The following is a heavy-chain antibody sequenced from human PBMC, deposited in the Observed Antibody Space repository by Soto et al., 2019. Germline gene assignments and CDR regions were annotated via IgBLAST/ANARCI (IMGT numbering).Heavy chain of an antibody. V-gene: IGHV4-38-2*01. CDR1: GYSISSGYY. D-gene: IGHD2-2*01. J-gene: IGHJ5*02. Sequence: PSETLSLTCAVSGYSISSGYYWGWIRQPPGKGLEWIGSIYHSGSTYYNPSLKSRVTISVDTSKNQFSLKLSSVTAADTAVYYCARNRGGRLGYCSSTSCYNWFDPWGQGTLVTVSS. CDR3: ARNRGGRLGYCSSTSCYNWFDP. CDR2: IYHSGST.